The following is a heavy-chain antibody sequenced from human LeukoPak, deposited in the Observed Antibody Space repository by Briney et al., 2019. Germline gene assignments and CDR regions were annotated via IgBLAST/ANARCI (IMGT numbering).Heavy chain of an antibody. J-gene: IGHJ3*02. V-gene: IGHV3-49*04. CDR1: GFTFSSYS. D-gene: IGHD1-26*01. CDR3: TRILLKWELPGSDAFDI. Sequence: PGGSLRLSCAASGFTFSSYSMNWVRQAPGKGLEWVGFIRSKAYSATTEYAASLKDRFTISRDDSKSIAYLQVNSLKTEDTAVYYRTRILLKWELPGSDAFDIWGEGTMVTVSS. CDR2: IRSKAYSATT.